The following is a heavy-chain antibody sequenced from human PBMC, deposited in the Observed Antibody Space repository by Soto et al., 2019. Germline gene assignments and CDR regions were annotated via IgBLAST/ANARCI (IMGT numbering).Heavy chain of an antibody. Sequence: SETLSLTCSVSGDSINSDYWNWIRQSPGKGLEWIGYISYSGRTYYNPSLKSRLTISVETSKNQFSLKLSSVTAADTAVYYCARGSGSSLLYYSIESWGQGTRVTVSS. CDR3: ARGSGSSLLYYSIES. V-gene: IGHV4-59*01. CDR1: GDSINSDY. J-gene: IGHJ4*02. D-gene: IGHD6-6*01. CDR2: ISYSGRT.